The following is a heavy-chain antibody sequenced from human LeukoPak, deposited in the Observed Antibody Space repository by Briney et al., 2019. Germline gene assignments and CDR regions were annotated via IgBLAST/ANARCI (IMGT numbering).Heavy chain of an antibody. J-gene: IGHJ3*01. CDR2: INPNSGGT. CDR1: GYTFTGNY. Sequence: ASVKVSCRAFGYTFTGNYIHWVRQAPGQGLEWMGWINPNSGGTNFAQRFQGRVTMTRDTSITTAYMDLTRLTSDDTAVYYCARGDRSSSVLEDAFDLWGQGTMVTVSS. V-gene: IGHV1-2*02. CDR3: ARGDRSSSVLEDAFDL. D-gene: IGHD6-6*01.